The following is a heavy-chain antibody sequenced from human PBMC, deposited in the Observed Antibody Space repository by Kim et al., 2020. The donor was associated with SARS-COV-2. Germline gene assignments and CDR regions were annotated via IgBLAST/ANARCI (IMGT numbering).Heavy chain of an antibody. J-gene: IGHJ2*01. CDR2: ISSSTSYK. CDR3: ARDMGKAILTRWFFHL. Sequence: GGSLRLSCEASGFSFSDYSMNWVRQAPGKGLEWVSYISSSTSYKYYADSVKGRFTISRDRAKNSLYLQMDSLGAEDTAVYYCARDMGKAILTRWFFHLWGRCP. V-gene: IGHV3-21*01. D-gene: IGHD3-9*01. CDR1: GFSFSDYS.